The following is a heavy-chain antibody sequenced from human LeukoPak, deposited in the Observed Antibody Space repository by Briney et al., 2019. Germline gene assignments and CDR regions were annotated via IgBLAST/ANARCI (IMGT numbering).Heavy chain of an antibody. D-gene: IGHD3-22*01. CDR3: AKDRPNFHENSGHYYRRDGDS. J-gene: IGHJ5*01. Sequence: AGSLTLSCQASGFTFYMYAMSCVSQAPGKGLEWGAGMFGTAGGTFYTDSVKGRFTISRDNSKKVLYQRMNSLTAEDTAIYYCAKDRPNFHENSGHYYRRDGDSWGQGTLVTVSS. CDR1: GFTFYMYA. CDR2: MFGTAGGT. V-gene: IGHV3-23*01.